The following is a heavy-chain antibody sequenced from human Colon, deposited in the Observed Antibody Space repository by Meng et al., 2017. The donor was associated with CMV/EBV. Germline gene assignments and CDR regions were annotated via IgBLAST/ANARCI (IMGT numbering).Heavy chain of an antibody. D-gene: IGHD6-13*01. Sequence: HVQLVQSGTEGKKPGASVKVSCKTSGYTFTANHLHWVRQAPGQGLEWMGWIYPQDGGTYFAQKFQDRVTLTRDTSITTAYMELSGLTSDDTAIYYCVRESWYFDFWGEGTLVTVSS. CDR2: IYPQDGGT. J-gene: IGHJ4*02. V-gene: IGHV1-2*02. CDR1: GYTFTANH. CDR3: VRESWYFDF.